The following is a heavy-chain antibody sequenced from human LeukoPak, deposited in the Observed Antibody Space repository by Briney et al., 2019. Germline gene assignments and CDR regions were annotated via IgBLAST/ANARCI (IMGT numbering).Heavy chain of an antibody. CDR3: ATRGWYYGSEEDYYGMDV. D-gene: IGHD3-10*01. CDR2: FDPEDGET. CDR1: GYTLTELS. V-gene: IGHV1-24*01. J-gene: IGHJ6*02. Sequence: ASVKVSCKASGYTLTELSMHWVRQAPGKGLEWMGGFDPEDGETIYAQKFQGRVTMTEDTSTDTAYMELSSLRSEDTAVYYCATRGWYYGSEEDYYGMDVWGQGTTVTVSS.